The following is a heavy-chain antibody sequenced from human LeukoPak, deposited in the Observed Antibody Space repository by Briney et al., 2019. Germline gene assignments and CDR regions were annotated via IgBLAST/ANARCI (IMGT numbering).Heavy chain of an antibody. CDR1: GYTFTGYY. CDR3: ARLDYYGSGRYYHTFDY. CDR2: INPNSGGT. V-gene: IGHV1-2*02. Sequence: ASVKVSCKASGYTFTGYYMHWERQAPGQGLEWMGWINPNSGGTNYAQKFQGRVTMTRDTSISTAYMELSRLRSDDTAVYYCARLDYYGSGRYYHTFDYWGQGTLVTVSS. J-gene: IGHJ4*02. D-gene: IGHD3-10*01.